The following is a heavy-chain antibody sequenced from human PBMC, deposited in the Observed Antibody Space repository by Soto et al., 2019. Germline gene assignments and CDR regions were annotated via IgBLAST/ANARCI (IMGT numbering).Heavy chain of an antibody. J-gene: IGHJ4*02. CDR1: GLTFSNYA. V-gene: IGHV3-23*01. D-gene: IGHD4-17*01. CDR2: ISVSGGST. Sequence: EVQLLESGGGLVQPGGSLRLSCAVSGLTFSNYAMSWVRQPPGKGLEWVSTISVSGGSTYYADSVKGRFTISRDKSKKTRDLQRSRLRAEDKAVYSCVNHDYGGKVPDDWGQGTLVTVSS. CDR3: VNHDYGGKVPDD.